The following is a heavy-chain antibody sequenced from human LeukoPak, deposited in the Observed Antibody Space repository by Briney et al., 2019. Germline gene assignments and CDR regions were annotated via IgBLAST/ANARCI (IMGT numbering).Heavy chain of an antibody. J-gene: IGHJ4*02. D-gene: IGHD2-21*02. Sequence: GVSLRLSCAASGFTFRNYAMNWVRQAPGKGLEWVSVITSGGSTYYADSVKGRSTISRDNSKNTLYLQMNSLRAEDTAVYYCAKRLPVVGDRNRAFDYWGQGTLVTVSS. V-gene: IGHV3-23*01. CDR2: ITSGGST. CDR1: GFTFRNYA. CDR3: AKRLPVVGDRNRAFDY.